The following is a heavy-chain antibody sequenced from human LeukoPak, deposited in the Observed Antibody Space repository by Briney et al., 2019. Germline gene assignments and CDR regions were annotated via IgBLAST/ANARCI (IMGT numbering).Heavy chain of an antibody. J-gene: IGHJ4*02. D-gene: IGHD3-16*01. Sequence: GGSLRLSCAASGFIFSNFVMHWVRQAPGKGLVWVSRIPTDETPTNYADSVQGRFTISRDNAKNTLYLQMNNLRAEDTAVYYCARDHYVKIDYWGQGTLVTVSS. V-gene: IGHV3-74*01. CDR1: GFIFSNFV. CDR2: IPTDETPT. CDR3: ARDHYVKIDY.